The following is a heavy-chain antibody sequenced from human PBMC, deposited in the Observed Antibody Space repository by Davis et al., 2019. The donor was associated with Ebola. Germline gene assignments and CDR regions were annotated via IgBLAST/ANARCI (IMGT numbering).Heavy chain of an antibody. D-gene: IGHD3-10*01. V-gene: IGHV3-49*04. CDR3: TRVSSWFGELSWFDP. CDR2: IRSKAYGGTT. J-gene: IGHJ5*02. CDR1: GFTFGDYA. Sequence: GGSLRLSCTASGFTFGDYAMSWVRQAPGKGLEWVGFIRSKAYGGTTEYAASVKCGVTISRDDSKSIAYLQMNSLKTGDTAVYYCTRVSSWFGELSWFDPWGQGTLVTVSS.